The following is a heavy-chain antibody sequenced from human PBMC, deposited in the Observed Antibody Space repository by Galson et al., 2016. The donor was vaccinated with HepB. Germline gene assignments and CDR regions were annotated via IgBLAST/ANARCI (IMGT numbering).Heavy chain of an antibody. D-gene: IGHD3-10*01. Sequence: CAISGDSVSSNSAAWNWIRQSPSRGLEWLGKIYYRSKWNYDYAVSVKSRITINPDTSKNQFSLHLNSVTPEDTAVYYCATSYYDYWGQGIQVTVSS. CDR1: GDSVSSNSAA. CDR2: IYYRSKWNY. J-gene: IGHJ4*02. V-gene: IGHV6-1*01. CDR3: ATSYYDY.